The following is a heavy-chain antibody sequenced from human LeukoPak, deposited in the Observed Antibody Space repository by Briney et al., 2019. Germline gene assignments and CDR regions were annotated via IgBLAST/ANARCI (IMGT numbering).Heavy chain of an antibody. Sequence: SETLSLTCTVSGGSISNYYWSWIRQPPGKGLEWIGYFSNSGSTDYNPSLKSRVTISVDTSKNQFSLKLSSVTAADTAVYYCARHKSHIVVVPAAEGRNWFDPWGQGTLVTVSS. V-gene: IGHV4-59*08. J-gene: IGHJ5*02. CDR1: GGSISNYY. CDR2: FSNSGST. CDR3: ARHKSHIVVVPAAEGRNWFDP. D-gene: IGHD2-2*01.